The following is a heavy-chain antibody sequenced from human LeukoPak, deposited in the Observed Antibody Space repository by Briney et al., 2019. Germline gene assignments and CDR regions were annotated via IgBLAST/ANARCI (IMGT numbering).Heavy chain of an antibody. CDR3: ARGFQAAAGTGDY. Sequence: PGGSLRLSCAASGFTFSNFGMNWVRQAPGKGLEWISYISSSSNTIYYADSVKGRFTISRDNAKNSLYLQMNSLRAEDTAVYYCARGFQAAAGTGDYWGQGTLVTVSS. CDR1: GFTFSNFG. D-gene: IGHD6-13*01. J-gene: IGHJ4*02. V-gene: IGHV3-48*04. CDR2: ISSSSNTI.